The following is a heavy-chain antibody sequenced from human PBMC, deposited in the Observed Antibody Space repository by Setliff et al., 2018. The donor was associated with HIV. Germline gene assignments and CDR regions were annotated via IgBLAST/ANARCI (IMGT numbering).Heavy chain of an antibody. D-gene: IGHD3-22*01. V-gene: IGHV3-21*01. CDR2: ISSGSSYI. Sequence: GGSLRLSCAASGFTFSSYSTNWVRQAPGKGLEWVSSISSGSSYIYYAESVKGRFTISRDNAKNSLYLQMNSLRAEDTAVYYCARAGVYYDSSGYCIDYWGQGTRVTVS. J-gene: IGHJ4*02. CDR1: GFTFSSYS. CDR3: ARAGVYYDSSGYCIDY.